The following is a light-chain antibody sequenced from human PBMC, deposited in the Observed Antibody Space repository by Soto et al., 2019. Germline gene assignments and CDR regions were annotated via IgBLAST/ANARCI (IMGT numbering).Light chain of an antibody. CDR2: DAS. V-gene: IGKV1-33*01. Sequence: DIQMTQSPSSLSASVGDRVTITCQAGQNIINYLNWYQQKPGKAPKLLIYDASNLETGVPSRFSGSGSGTDFTFTISSLQPEDIATYYCQQYDNLPYTFGQGTKLEIK. J-gene: IGKJ2*01. CDR3: QQYDNLPYT. CDR1: QNIINY.